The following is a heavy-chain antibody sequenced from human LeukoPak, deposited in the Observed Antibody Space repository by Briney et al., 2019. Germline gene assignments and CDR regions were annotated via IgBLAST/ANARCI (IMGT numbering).Heavy chain of an antibody. V-gene: IGHV3-21*01. D-gene: IGHD2-15*01. CDR2: ISSSSSDK. CDR1: GFTFSRFG. Sequence: GGSLRLSCAASGFTFSRFGMKWVRQAPGKGLEWVSSISSSSSDKYYADSVKGRFTISRDNAKNSLYLQLNSLRAEDTAMYYCARVEGYCSGGSCYGMDVWGQGTTVTVSS. J-gene: IGHJ6*02. CDR3: ARVEGYCSGGSCYGMDV.